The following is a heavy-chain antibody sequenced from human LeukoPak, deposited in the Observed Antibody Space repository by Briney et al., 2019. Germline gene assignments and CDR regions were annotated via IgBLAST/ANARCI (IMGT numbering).Heavy chain of an antibody. Sequence: ASVTVSCKASGYTFTNYGISWVRQAPGQGLEGMGWISAYNGNTNYAQKLQGIVTMTTDTSTSTAYMELRSLRSDDTAVYYCARYADSSGWHDVFDIWGQGTIVSVSS. J-gene: IGHJ3*02. V-gene: IGHV1-18*01. D-gene: IGHD6-19*01. CDR1: GYTFTNYG. CDR3: ARYADSSGWHDVFDI. CDR2: ISAYNGNT.